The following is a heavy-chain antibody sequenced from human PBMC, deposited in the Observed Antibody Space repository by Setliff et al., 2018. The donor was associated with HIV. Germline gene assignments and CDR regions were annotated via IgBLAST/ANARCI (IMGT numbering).Heavy chain of an antibody. J-gene: IGHJ4*02. CDR3: ARDLLGTWGG. Sequence: SETLSLTCAVYGESFSGYYWSWIRQPAGKGLEWIGHIYTSGSTNYNPSLKSRVTISVDTSKNQFSLKLSSVTAADTAVYYCARDLLGTWGGWGQGTLVTVSS. CDR2: IYTSGST. CDR1: GESFSGYY. D-gene: IGHD3-16*01. V-gene: IGHV4-4*07.